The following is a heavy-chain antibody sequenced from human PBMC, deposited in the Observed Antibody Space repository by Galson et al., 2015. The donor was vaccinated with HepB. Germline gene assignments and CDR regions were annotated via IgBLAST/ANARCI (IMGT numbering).Heavy chain of an antibody. D-gene: IGHD3-22*01. J-gene: IGHJ5*02. CDR1: GGSISSSSYY. CDR3: ARPKYYYDSSGYYYGWFDP. Sequence: LSLTCTVSGGSISSSSYYWGWIRPPPGKGLEWIGSIYYSGSTYYNPSLKSRVTISVDTSKNQFSLKLSSVTAADTAVYYCARPKYYYDSSGYYYGWFDPWGQGTLVTVSS. CDR2: IYYSGST. V-gene: IGHV4-39*01.